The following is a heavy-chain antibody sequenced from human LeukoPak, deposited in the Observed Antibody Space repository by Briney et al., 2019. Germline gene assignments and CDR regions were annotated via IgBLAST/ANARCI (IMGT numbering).Heavy chain of an antibody. CDR3: ATQNFDY. V-gene: IGHV3-23*01. Sequence: PWGALRLSCAASGFIFINYAMNWVRQAPWRGLEWVASISDSGVSTYYADSVTGRVPISRDNSKNTLYLQMNSLRAEDTALYYCATQNFDYWGQETLVAVSS. CDR1: GFIFINYA. J-gene: IGHJ4*02. CDR2: ISDSGVST.